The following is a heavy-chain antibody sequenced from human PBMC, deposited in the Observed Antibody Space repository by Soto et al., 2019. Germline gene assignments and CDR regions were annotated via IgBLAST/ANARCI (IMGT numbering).Heavy chain of an antibody. CDR3: ARQGPQWLDYYYYGMDV. Sequence: QLQLQESGPGLVKPSETLSLTCTVSGGSISSSSYYWGWIRQPPGKGLEWIGSIYYSGITYYNPSLKSRLTISVDTSKNQFSLRLSSVTAADTAVYYCARQGPQWLDYYYYGMDVWGQGTTVTVSS. D-gene: IGHD6-19*01. J-gene: IGHJ6*02. CDR1: GGSISSSSYY. V-gene: IGHV4-39*01. CDR2: IYYSGIT.